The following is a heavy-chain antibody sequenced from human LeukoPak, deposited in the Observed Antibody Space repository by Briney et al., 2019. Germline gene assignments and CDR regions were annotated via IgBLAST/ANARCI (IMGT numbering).Heavy chain of an antibody. CDR1: GGPFSGYY. D-gene: IGHD6-13*01. J-gene: IGHJ4*02. V-gene: IGHV4-34*01. CDR2: INHSGST. Sequence: SETLSLTCAVYGGPFSGYYWSWIRQPPGKGLEWIGEINHSGSTNYNPSLKSRVTISVDTSKNQFSLKLSSVTAADTAVYYCARLTRYSSSWYYFDYWGQGTLVTVSS. CDR3: ARLTRYSSSWYYFDY.